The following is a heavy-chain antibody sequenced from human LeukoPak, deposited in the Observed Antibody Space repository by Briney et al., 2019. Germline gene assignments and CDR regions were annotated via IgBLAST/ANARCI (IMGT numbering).Heavy chain of an antibody. D-gene: IGHD2-15*01. Sequence: PGGSLRLSCAVSRFTLSTYAMTWVRQAPGKGLEWVSTIGGGGAGTYYADSVKGRFTISRDSSKDTLYLQMNSLRAEDTALYYCAKDIRLCSGGSCYGDYYYYGMDVWGQGTTVTVSS. CDR1: RFTLSTYA. CDR3: AKDIRLCSGGSCYGDYYYYGMDV. V-gene: IGHV3-23*01. J-gene: IGHJ6*02. CDR2: IGGGGAGT.